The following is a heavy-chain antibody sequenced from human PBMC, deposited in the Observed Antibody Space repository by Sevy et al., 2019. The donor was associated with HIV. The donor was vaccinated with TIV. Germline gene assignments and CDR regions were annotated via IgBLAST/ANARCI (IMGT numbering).Heavy chain of an antibody. CDR2: ITGNGVET. CDR1: GFTFSNYA. D-gene: IGHD3-10*01. V-gene: IGHV3-23*01. Sequence: GESLKISCAASGFTFSNYAMTWVRQAPGKGLEWVSSITGNGVETYYADSVKGRFIISRDNSDHILTLQMNRVRAEDTAVYYCAKDVIFREVYSTDAWGEGTTVTVSS. CDR3: AKDVIFREVYSTDA. J-gene: IGHJ6*04.